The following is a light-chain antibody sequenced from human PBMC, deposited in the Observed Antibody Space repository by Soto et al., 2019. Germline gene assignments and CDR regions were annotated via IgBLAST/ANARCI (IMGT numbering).Light chain of an antibody. CDR1: NIGNKR. Sequence: SYELTQSPSVSVAPEKTATITCGGNNIGNKRVHWYRQKPGQAPVLLISYDSDRPSGIPERFSGSNSGNTATLTISRVEVGDEADYYCQVWDIMTDNYVFGSGTKLTVL. CDR2: YDS. J-gene: IGLJ1*01. V-gene: IGLV3-21*04. CDR3: QVWDIMTDNYV.